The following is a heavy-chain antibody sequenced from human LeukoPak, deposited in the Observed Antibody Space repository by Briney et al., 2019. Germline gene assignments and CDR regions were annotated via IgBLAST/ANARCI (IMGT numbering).Heavy chain of an antibody. Sequence: PSETLSLTCTVSGGSINTYYWSWIRQPPGKGLEWIGYIYYSGSTNCNPSLKSRVTISVDTSKNQFSLQLTSVTAADTAVYYCARDRREDYFDYWGQGTLVTVSS. CDR1: GGSINTYY. J-gene: IGHJ4*02. CDR2: IYYSGST. D-gene: IGHD1-26*01. V-gene: IGHV4-59*01. CDR3: ARDRREDYFDY.